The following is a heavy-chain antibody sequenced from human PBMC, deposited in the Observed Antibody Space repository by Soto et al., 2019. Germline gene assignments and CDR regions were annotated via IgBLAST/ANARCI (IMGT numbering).Heavy chain of an antibody. CDR2: ISGSGGST. Sequence: GGSLRLSCAASGFTFSSYAMSWVRQAPGKGLEWVSAISGSGGSTYYADSVKGRFTISRDNSKNTLYLQMNSLRAEDTAVYYCAKDNRGFLEWFLSWFDPWGQGTLVTVSS. J-gene: IGHJ5*02. CDR3: AKDNRGFLEWFLSWFDP. V-gene: IGHV3-23*01. CDR1: GFTFSSYA. D-gene: IGHD3-3*01.